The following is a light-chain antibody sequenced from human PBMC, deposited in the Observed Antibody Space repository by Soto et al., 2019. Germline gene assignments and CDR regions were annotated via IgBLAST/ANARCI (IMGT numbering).Light chain of an antibody. CDR1: QRVSSH. J-gene: IGKJ1*01. CDR3: HQYNNWPQT. V-gene: IGKV3-15*01. Sequence: ETVMTQSPVTLSVSPGDTATLSCRASQRVSSHLAWYQQKPGQAPRLLIYAASTRATGIPVRFSGSGSETEFTLTIRSLQSEDSALYYCHQYNNWPQTFGQGTKVDIK. CDR2: AAS.